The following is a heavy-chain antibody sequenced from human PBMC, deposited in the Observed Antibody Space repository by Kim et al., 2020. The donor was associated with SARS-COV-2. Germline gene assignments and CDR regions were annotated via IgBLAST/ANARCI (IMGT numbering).Heavy chain of an antibody. CDR1: GFSLSTSGVG. Sequence: SGPTLVEPTQTLTLTCTFSGFSLSTSGVGVGWIRQPPGKALEWLALIYWDDDKRYSPSLKSRLTITKDTSKNQVVLTMTNMDPVDTATYYCARVYYYGSGRSYYYYGMDVWGQGTTVTVSS. CDR2: IYWDDDK. J-gene: IGHJ6*02. D-gene: IGHD3-10*01. V-gene: IGHV2-5*02. CDR3: ARVYYYGSGRSYYYYGMDV.